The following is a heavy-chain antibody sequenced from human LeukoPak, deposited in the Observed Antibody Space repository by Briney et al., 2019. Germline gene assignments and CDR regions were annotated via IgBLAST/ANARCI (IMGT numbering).Heavy chain of an antibody. J-gene: IGHJ4*02. CDR2: IYHSGST. CDR3: ARKDIVVVVAAPGATFDY. V-gene: IGHV4-38-2*02. Sequence: SETLSLTCTVSGYSISSGYYWGWIRQPPGKGLEWIGSIYHSGSTYYNPSLKSRVTISVDTSKNQFSLKLSSVTAADTAVYYCARKDIVVVVAAPGATFDYWGQGTLVTVSS. D-gene: IGHD2-15*01. CDR1: GYSISSGYY.